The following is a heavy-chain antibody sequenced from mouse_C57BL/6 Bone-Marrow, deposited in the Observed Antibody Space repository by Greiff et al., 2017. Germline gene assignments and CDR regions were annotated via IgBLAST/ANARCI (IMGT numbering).Heavy chain of an antibody. CDR3: ARGLYYGSYHWYFDV. CDR2: IHPNSGST. V-gene: IGHV1-64*01. D-gene: IGHD2-1*01. CDR1: GYTFTSYW. Sequence: QVQLQQPGAELVKPGASVKLSCKASGYTFTSYWMHWVKQRPGQGLEWIGMIHPNSGSTNYNEKFKSKATLTVDKSSSTAYMQLSSLTSEDSAVYYCARGLYYGSYHWYFDVGGTGTTVTVSS. J-gene: IGHJ1*03.